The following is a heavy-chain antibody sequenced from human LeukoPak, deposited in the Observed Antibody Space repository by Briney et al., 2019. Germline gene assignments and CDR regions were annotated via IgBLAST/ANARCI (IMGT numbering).Heavy chain of an antibody. V-gene: IGHV3-23*01. CDR1: GFTFSSFA. D-gene: IGHD1-1*01. J-gene: IGHJ6*02. Sequence: GGSLRLSCAASGFTFSSFAMSWVRQAPGKGLEWVSVISGGGGNTYYAASVKGRFTISRDNSKNTLYLQMNSLRAEDTAVYYCAKLERPYYYYGMDVWGQGTTVTVSS. CDR2: ISGGGGNT. CDR3: AKLERPYYYYGMDV.